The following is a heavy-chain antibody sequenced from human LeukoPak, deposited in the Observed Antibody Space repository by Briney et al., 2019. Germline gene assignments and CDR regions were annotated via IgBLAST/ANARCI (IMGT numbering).Heavy chain of an antibody. CDR1: GGSISSGGYY. J-gene: IGHJ4*02. V-gene: IGHV4-31*03. CDR2: IYYSGST. Sequence: SQTLSLTCTVSGGSISSGGYYWSWIRQHPGKGLEWIGYIYYSGSTYYNPSLKSRVTISVDTSKNQFSLKLSSVTAADTAVYYCARGHRATRAEDYWGQGTLVTVSS. CDR3: ARGHRATRAEDY. D-gene: IGHD1-26*01.